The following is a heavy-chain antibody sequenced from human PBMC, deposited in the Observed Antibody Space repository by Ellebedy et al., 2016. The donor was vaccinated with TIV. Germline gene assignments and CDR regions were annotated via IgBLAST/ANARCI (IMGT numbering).Heavy chain of an antibody. CDR2: TWYDGSNK. CDR1: GFIFSTYA. Sequence: GESLKISCAASGFIFSTYAMHWVRQTPGKGLEWVAVTWYDGSNKSCADSVKGRFSISRDNSKNTLYLQMNNLRDEDTAVYYCARDVLSSGFWGYFQHWGQGTLVTVSS. J-gene: IGHJ1*01. D-gene: IGHD3-22*01. V-gene: IGHV3-33*01. CDR3: ARDVLSSGFWGYFQH.